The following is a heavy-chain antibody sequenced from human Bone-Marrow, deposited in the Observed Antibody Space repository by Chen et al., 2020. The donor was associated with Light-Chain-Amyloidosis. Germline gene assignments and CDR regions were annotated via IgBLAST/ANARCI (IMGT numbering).Heavy chain of an antibody. Sequence: QVQLVESGGGVVQHGRTLRLSCAASGVTFSSYGMHWVRQAPGKGLEWVAVIWYDGSNKYYADSVKGRFTISRDNSKNTLYLQMNSLRAEDTAVYYCAREAAAAGTAEYFQHWGQGTLVTVSS. CDR2: IWYDGSNK. V-gene: IGHV3-33*01. D-gene: IGHD6-13*01. CDR1: GVTFSSYG. J-gene: IGHJ1*01. CDR3: AREAAAAGTAEYFQH.